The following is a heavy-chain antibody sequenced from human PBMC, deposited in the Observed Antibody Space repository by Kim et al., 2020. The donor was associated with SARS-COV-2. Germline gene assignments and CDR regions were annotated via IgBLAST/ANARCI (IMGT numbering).Heavy chain of an antibody. CDR3: AKPHSSGYYYDPLGDWFDP. V-gene: IGHV3-23*01. J-gene: IGHJ5*02. CDR1: GFTFSSYA. Sequence: GGSLRLSCAASGFTFSSYAMSWVRQAPGKGLEWVSAISGSGGSTYYADSVKGRFTISRDNSKNTLYLQMNSLRAEDTAVYYCAKPHSSGYYYDPLGDWFDPWGQGTLVTVSS. CDR2: ISGSGGST. D-gene: IGHD3-22*01.